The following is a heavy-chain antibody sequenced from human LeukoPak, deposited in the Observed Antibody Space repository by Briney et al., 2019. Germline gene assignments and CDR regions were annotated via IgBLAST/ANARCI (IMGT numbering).Heavy chain of an antibody. CDR2: IYYSGTT. D-gene: IGHD6-13*01. CDR3: ARGVYIAAAQYGY. V-gene: IGHV4-59*11. J-gene: IGHJ4*02. Sequence: SETLSLTCTVSGGPISSHYWSWIRQPPGKGLEWIGYIYYSGTTNYNPSLKSRVTISVDTSKNQFPLKLSSVTAADTAVYYCARGVYIAAAQYGYWGQGTLVTVSS. CDR1: GGPISSHY.